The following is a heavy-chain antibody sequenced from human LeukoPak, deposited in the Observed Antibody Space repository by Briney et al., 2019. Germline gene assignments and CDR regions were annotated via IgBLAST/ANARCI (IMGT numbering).Heavy chain of an antibody. D-gene: IGHD2/OR15-2a*01. J-gene: IGHJ4*02. CDR2: INSDGSWT. CDR3: VSFYETD. V-gene: IGHV3-74*01. CDR1: GNYW. Sequence: GGSLRLSRAASGNYWMHWVRQAPGKGLVWVSHINSDGSWTSYADSVKGRFTISKDNAKNTVYLQMNNLRAEDTAVYYCVSFYETDWGRGTLVTVSS.